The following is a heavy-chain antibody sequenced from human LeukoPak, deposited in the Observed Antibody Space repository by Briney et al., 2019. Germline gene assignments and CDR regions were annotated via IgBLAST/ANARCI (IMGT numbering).Heavy chain of an antibody. J-gene: IGHJ6*02. CDR2: MNPNSGNT. Sequence: GASVKVSCKASGSTFTSYDINWVRQATGQGPEWMGWMNPNSGNTGYAQKFQGRVTMTRNTSISTAYMELSSLRSEATAVYYCARLNPASYYYYYYGMDVWGQGTTVTVSS. CDR1: GSTFTSYD. D-gene: IGHD6-6*01. V-gene: IGHV1-8*01. CDR3: ARLNPASYYYYYYGMDV.